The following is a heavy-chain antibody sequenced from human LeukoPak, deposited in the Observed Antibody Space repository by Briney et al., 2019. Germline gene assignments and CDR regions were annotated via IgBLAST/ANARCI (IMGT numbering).Heavy chain of an antibody. J-gene: IGHJ4*02. Sequence: GRSLRLSCAASGFTFSSYAMHWVRQAPGKGLEWVAVISYDGSNKYYADSVKGRFTISRDNSKNTLYLQMNSLRAEDTAVYYCARSRNYYDSLLGQVDWGQGTLVTVSS. CDR3: ARSRNYYDSLLGQVD. CDR1: GFTFSSYA. CDR2: ISYDGSNK. D-gene: IGHD3-22*01. V-gene: IGHV3-30-3*01.